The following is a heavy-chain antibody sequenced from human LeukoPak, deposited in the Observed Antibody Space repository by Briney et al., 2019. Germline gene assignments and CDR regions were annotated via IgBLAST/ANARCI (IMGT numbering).Heavy chain of an antibody. CDR2: IYDTGSS. Sequence: PSETLSLTCTVSGASISGYYWNWIRQSPGKGLEWIAFIYDTGSSNYNPSLRSRVTISVDTSKNQFSLKLSSVTAADTAVYYCARVPDAGWFDPWGQGTLVTVSS. CDR3: ARVPDAGWFDP. J-gene: IGHJ5*02. V-gene: IGHV4-59*01. CDR1: GASISGYY.